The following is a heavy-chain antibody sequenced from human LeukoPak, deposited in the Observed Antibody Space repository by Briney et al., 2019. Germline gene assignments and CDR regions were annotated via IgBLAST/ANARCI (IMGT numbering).Heavy chain of an antibody. CDR2: IYTSGST. CDR1: GGSISSYY. Sequence: SETLSLTCTVSGGSISSYYWSWIRQPAGKGLEWIGRIYTSGSTNYNPSLKSRVTMSVDTSKNQFSLKLSSVTAADTAVYYCAREVVDIVATIETWWFDPWGQGTLVTVSS. CDR3: AREVVDIVATIETWWFDP. V-gene: IGHV4-4*07. D-gene: IGHD5-12*01. J-gene: IGHJ5*02.